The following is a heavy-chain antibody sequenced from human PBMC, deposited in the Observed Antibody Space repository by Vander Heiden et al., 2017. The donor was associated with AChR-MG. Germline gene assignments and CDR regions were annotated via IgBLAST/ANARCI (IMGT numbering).Heavy chain of an antibody. CDR3: ARESDDDAGYYYGLDV. CDR1: GFTFSTYD. D-gene: IGHD2-2*01. Sequence: QAQLVESGGRVVQPGTSLRLSCAASGFTFSTYDMHWVRQAPGKGLEGVAVIVYDGSNKYYADAVKGRFSISRDNSRNTLFLQMNSLRVEDTGIYYCARESDDDAGYYYGLDVWGQGTKVTVSS. J-gene: IGHJ6*02. V-gene: IGHV3-30-3*01. CDR2: IVYDGSNK.